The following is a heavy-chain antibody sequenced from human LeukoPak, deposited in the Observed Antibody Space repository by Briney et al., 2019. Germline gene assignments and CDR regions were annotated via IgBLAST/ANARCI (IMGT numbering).Heavy chain of an antibody. CDR2: ISSTSSYI. V-gene: IGHV3-21*01. J-gene: IGHJ4*02. CDR3: ARERGYSYGYADY. D-gene: IGHD5-18*01. CDR1: RFTFSSYS. Sequence: GGSLRLSCVASRFTFSSYSMNWVRQAPGKGLEWVSSISSTSSYIYYADSVKGRFTISRDNAKNSLYLQMNSLRAEDTAVYYCARERGYSYGYADYWGRGTLVTVSS.